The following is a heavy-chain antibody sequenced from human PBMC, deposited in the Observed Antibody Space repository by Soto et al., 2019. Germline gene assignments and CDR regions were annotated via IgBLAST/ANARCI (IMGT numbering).Heavy chain of an antibody. J-gene: IGHJ4*02. D-gene: IGHD3-10*01. V-gene: IGHV1-69*02. CDR2: VNPIVSMS. CDR1: GDTFNFYS. CDR3: ASSYGSGYRAFDY. Sequence: QVQLVQSGAEVKRPGSSVKVSCKASGDTFNFYSINWVRQAPGLGLEWMGRVNPIVSMSNYAQKFQGRVKMTAAKSTITASMELSSLRSEDTAIYYCASSYGSGYRAFDYWGQGALVTVSS.